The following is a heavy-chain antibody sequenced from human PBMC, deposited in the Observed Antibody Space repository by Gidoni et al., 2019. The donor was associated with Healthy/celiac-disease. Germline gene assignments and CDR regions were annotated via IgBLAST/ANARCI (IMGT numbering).Heavy chain of an antibody. V-gene: IGHV1-69*06. J-gene: IGHJ4*02. CDR2: IIPIFGTA. CDR1: GGTFSSYA. D-gene: IGHD4-17*01. Sequence: QVQLVQSGAEVKKPGSSVKVSCKASGGTFSSYAISWVRQAPGQALEWVGGIIPIFGTANYAQKFQGRGTITAVKSTSTAYMELSSLRSEDTAVYYCARERSFYGVWGGFDYWGQGTLVTFPS. CDR3: ARERSFYGVWGGFDY.